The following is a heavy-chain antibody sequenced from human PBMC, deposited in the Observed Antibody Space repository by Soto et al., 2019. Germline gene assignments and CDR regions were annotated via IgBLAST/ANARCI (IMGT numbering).Heavy chain of an antibody. CDR1: GGTCSGYG. CDR3: ARDRGCSGGSCRLSRAQQNYFDY. V-gene: IGHV3-33*01. J-gene: IGHJ4*02. Sequence: GGFMRLCCASSGGTCSGYGMNWVRPKQGKGLEWVAVIWYDGSNKYYADSVKGRFTISKDNSKNTLYLQMNSLRAEDTAVYYCARDRGCSGGSCRLSRAQQNYFDYWGQGTLVTV. CDR2: IWYDGSNK. D-gene: IGHD2-15*01.